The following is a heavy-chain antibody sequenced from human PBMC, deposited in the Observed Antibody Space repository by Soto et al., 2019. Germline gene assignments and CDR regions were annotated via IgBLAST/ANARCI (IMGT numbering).Heavy chain of an antibody. Sequence: QVQLVQSGAEVKKPGSSVKVSCKASGGTFSSYAISWVRQAPGQGLAWMGGIIPIFGTANSAQKFQGRVTITADKSTSTAYMELSSLSAEDTAVDYCASYPKDGSDPNDAFCIGGQGRMVTFSS. CDR1: GGTFSSYA. CDR2: IIPIFGTA. V-gene: IGHV1-69*06. D-gene: IGHD5-12*01. J-gene: IGHJ3*02. CDR3: ASYPKDGSDPNDAFCI.